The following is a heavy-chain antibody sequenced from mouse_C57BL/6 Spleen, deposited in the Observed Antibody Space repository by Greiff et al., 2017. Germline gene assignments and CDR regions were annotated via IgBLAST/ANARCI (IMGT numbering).Heavy chain of an antibody. Sequence: QVQLQQPGAELVKPGASVKLSCKASGYTFTSYWMHWVKQRPGQGLEWIGMIHPNSGSTNYNEKFKSKATLTVDKSSSTAYMQLSSLTSEDSAVYYGAREGAQYRGFDYWGQGTTLTVSS. V-gene: IGHV1-64*01. CDR1: GYTFTSYW. D-gene: IGHD3-1*01. J-gene: IGHJ2*01. CDR3: AREGAQYRGFDY. CDR2: IHPNSGST.